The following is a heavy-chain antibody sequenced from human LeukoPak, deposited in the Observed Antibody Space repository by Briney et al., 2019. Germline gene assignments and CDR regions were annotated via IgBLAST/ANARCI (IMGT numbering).Heavy chain of an antibody. D-gene: IGHD2-2*01. CDR1: GGTFSSYT. CDR3: ARDMGYCSSTSCYRIDYYYYYGMDV. J-gene: IGHJ6*02. CDR2: IIPILGIA. Sequence: GASVKVSCKASGGTFSSYTISWVRQAPGQGLEWMGRIIPILGIANYAQKFQGRVTTTADKSTSTAYMELSSLRSEDTAVYYCARDMGYCSSTSCYRIDYYYYYGMDVWGQGTTVTVSS. V-gene: IGHV1-69*04.